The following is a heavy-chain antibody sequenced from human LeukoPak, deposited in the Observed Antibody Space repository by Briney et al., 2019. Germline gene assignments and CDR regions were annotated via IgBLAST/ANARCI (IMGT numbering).Heavy chain of an antibody. CDR2: ISGSGGST. D-gene: IGHD3-3*01. Sequence: GGSLRLSCAASGFTFSNYAMSWVRQAPGKGLEWVSAISGSGGSTYYADSVKGRFTISRDNSKNTLYLQMNSLRAEDTAVYYCAKDPLYYDFWSGSFDYWGQGTLVTVSS. J-gene: IGHJ4*02. V-gene: IGHV3-23*01. CDR1: GFTFSNYA. CDR3: AKDPLYYDFWSGSFDY.